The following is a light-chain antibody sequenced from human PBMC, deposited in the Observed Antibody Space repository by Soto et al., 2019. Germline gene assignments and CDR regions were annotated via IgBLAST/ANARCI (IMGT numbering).Light chain of an antibody. V-gene: IGLV2-8*01. CDR3: ATWDDSLKTYV. Sequence: QSALTQPPSASGSPGQSVTISCSGTSSDVGGFNYVSWYQQHPGRAPKVLIYRNTQRPSGVPDRLSGSKSGTSASLAISGLRSEDEADYYCATWDDSLKTYVFGNGTKLTVL. CDR1: SSDVGGFNY. J-gene: IGLJ1*01. CDR2: RNT.